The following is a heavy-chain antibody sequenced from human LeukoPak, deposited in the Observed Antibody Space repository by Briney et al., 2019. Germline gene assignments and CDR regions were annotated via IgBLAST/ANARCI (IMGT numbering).Heavy chain of an antibody. V-gene: IGHV4-31*03. J-gene: IGHJ6*03. CDR3: ARGHPYSSSSHYYYYYYMDV. CDR2: FYYIGST. D-gene: IGHD6-6*01. CDR1: GASISSGGSY. Sequence: SQTLSLTCTVSGASISSGGSYWSRLRQHPGKGLEWIGSFYYIGSTYYNPSLKSRVNISVDTSKNQFSLKLSSVTAADTAVYYCARGHPYSSSSHYYYYYYMDVWGKGTTVTVSS.